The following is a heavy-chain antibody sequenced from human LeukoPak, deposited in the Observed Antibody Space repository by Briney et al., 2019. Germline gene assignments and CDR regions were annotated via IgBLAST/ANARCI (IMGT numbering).Heavy chain of an antibody. CDR3: VRGRLLRSTNHFDY. CDR1: GFTVNNYE. J-gene: IGHJ4*02. D-gene: IGHD2-21*02. V-gene: IGHV3-48*03. Sequence: PGGSLRLSCAASGFTVNNYEMHWVRQAPGKGREWISYINEGATTINYADSVWGRFTISRDNAQNSVHLQMNSLRDEDTAVYYCVRGRLLRSTNHFDYWGQGALVTVSS. CDR2: INEGATTI.